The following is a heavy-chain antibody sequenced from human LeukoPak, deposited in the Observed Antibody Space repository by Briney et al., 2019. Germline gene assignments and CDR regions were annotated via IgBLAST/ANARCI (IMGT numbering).Heavy chain of an antibody. V-gene: IGHV3-23*01. CDR3: AKDVGKWESLHFFDY. J-gene: IGHJ4*02. CDR1: GFTFRSFA. Sequence: GGSLRLSCAASGFTFRSFAMSWVRQAPGKGLEWISGISGSGASTYYADSVTGRFTISRDNSRNTLYLQMNSLRGDDTAVYYCAKDVGKWESLHFFDYWGQGTLVTVSS. CDR2: ISGSGAST. D-gene: IGHD1-26*01.